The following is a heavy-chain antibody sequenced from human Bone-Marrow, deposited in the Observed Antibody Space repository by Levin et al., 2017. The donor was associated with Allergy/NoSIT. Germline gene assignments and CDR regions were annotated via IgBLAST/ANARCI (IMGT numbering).Heavy chain of an antibody. J-gene: IGHJ3*02. Sequence: EASVKVSCAASGFNFRSYSMSWVRQAPGKGLEWVSAISTSSSYIYNADSVKGRFTISRDNAKNSLFLQMNSLRAEDTAVYYCARVEGFNAFDIWGQGTMVTVSS. CDR1: GFNFRSYS. CDR2: ISTSSSYI. CDR3: ARVEGFNAFDI. V-gene: IGHV3-21*01.